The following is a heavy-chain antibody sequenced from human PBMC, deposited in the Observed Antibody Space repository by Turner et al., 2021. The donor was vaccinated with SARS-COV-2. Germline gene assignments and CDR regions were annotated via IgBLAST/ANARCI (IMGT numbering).Heavy chain of an antibody. CDR3: AKGLGPYCSSTSCYSAAFDY. Sequence: QVQLVESGGGVVQPGRSLRLSCAASGFAFRSYGMHWVRQSPGKGLEWVAVISYDGSNKYYADSVKGRFTISRDNSKNTLFLQMNSLRAEDTAVYYCAKGLGPYCSSTSCYSAAFDYWGQGTLVTVSS. V-gene: IGHV3-30*18. J-gene: IGHJ4*02. D-gene: IGHD2-2*01. CDR2: ISYDGSNK. CDR1: GFAFRSYG.